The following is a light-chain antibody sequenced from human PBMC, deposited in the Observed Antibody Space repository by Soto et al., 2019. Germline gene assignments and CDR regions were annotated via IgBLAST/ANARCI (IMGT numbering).Light chain of an antibody. J-gene: IGKJ4*01. CDR3: QQSYNTPRT. Sequence: DIQMTQSPSSLSASLGDRVTITCRASQSISSYLNWYQQKPGKAPKLLIYAASSLQSGVPSRFSGSGSGTEFTLTISSLQPEDFATYYCQQSYNTPRTFGGGTKLEIK. V-gene: IGKV1-39*01. CDR1: QSISSY. CDR2: AAS.